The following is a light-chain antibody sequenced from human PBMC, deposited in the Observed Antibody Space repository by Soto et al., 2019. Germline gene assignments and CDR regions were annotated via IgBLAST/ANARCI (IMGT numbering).Light chain of an antibody. CDR3: HQDYSAASWT. J-gene: IGKJ1*01. Sequence: DIQMTQSPSSLSASIGDRVTITCRASQSISRHLNWYQQKPGKAPNLLIYAASSMESGAPSRFSGGGSGTEFTLAISGLQAEDFATYNCHQDYSAASWTCGQGTRVDI. CDR1: QSISRH. V-gene: IGKV1-39*01. CDR2: AAS.